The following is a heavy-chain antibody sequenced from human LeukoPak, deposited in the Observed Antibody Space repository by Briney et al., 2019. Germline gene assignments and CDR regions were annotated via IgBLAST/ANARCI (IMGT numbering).Heavy chain of an antibody. CDR2: ITGAGTST. CDR1: GFTFKSYG. V-gene: IGHV3-23*01. CDR3: AKDTSAWWYHRAYMDV. Sequence: GGSLRLSCVASGFTFKSYGMTWVRQVPGKGLEWLSSITGAGTSTKYADSVNGRFTISRDNSRNTLSLQVNSLRAEDTAVYYCAKDTSAWWYHRAYMDVWGKGTTVTVSS. J-gene: IGHJ6*03. D-gene: IGHD2-15*01.